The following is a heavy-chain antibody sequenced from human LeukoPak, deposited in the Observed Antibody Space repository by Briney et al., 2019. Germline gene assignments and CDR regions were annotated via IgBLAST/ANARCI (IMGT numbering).Heavy chain of an antibody. D-gene: IGHD3-10*01. V-gene: IGHV1-18*01. CDR1: GYTFTSYG. Sequence: ASVKVSCKASGYTFTSYGISWVRQAPGQGLEWMGWISGYNGKTNYAQKLQGRVTMTTDTSTSTAYMELRSLRSDDTAVYYCATNILVRDIINWFDPWGQGTLVTVSS. J-gene: IGHJ5*02. CDR2: ISGYNGKT. CDR3: ATNILVRDIINWFDP.